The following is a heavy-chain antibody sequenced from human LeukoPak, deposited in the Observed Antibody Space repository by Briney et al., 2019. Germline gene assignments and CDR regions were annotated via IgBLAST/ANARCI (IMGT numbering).Heavy chain of an antibody. CDR3: ATVVAGNGGYTFDV. V-gene: IGHV5-51*01. J-gene: IGHJ3*01. CDR1: GYSLATYW. CDR2: MYAGDSHP. D-gene: IGHD6-19*01. Sequence: EESLKISCKSSGYSLATYWIGWVRQMPGKGLEWMGIMYAGDSHPRYSPSFQGQVTISVDESINTAYLQWSSLRASDTAMYYCATVVAGNGGYTFDVWGQGTMVTISS.